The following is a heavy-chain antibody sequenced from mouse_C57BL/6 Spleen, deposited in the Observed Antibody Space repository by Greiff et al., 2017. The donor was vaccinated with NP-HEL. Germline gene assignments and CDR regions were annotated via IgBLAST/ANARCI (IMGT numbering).Heavy chain of an antibody. CDR2: IDPENGDT. Sequence: EVQRVESGAELVRPGASVKLSCTASGFNIKDDYMHWVKQRPEQGLEWIGWIDPENGDTEYASKFQGKATITADTSSNTAYLQLSSLTSEDTAVYYCTTGGGNAWFAYWGQGTLVTVSA. D-gene: IGHD1-1*02. CDR1: GFNIKDDY. V-gene: IGHV14-4*01. CDR3: TTGGGNAWFAY. J-gene: IGHJ3*01.